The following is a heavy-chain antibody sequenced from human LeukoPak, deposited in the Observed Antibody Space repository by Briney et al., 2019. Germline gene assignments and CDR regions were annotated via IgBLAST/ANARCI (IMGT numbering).Heavy chain of an antibody. D-gene: IGHD1-26*01. CDR1: GFTFDDYA. CDR2: ISWNSGSI. V-gene: IGHV3-9*01. Sequence: GRSLRLSCAASGFTFDDYAMHWVRQAPGKGLEWVSGISWNSGSIGYADSVKGRFTISRDNAKNSLYLQMNSLRAEDTALYYCAKEASGSYSGFDYWGQGTLVTVSS. CDR3: AKEASGSYSGFDY. J-gene: IGHJ4*02.